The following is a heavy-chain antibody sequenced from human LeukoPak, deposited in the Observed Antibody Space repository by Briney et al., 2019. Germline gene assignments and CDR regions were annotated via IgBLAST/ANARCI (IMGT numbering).Heavy chain of an antibody. Sequence: SETLSLTCTVSGGSISSYYWSWIWQPPGKGLEWIGSIYYSGSTYYNPSLKSRVTISVDTSKNQFSLKLSSVTAADTAVYYCARQSKWELLYYWGQGTLVTVSS. D-gene: IGHD1-26*01. J-gene: IGHJ4*02. CDR3: ARQSKWELLYY. CDR2: IYYSGST. V-gene: IGHV4-59*05. CDR1: GGSISSYY.